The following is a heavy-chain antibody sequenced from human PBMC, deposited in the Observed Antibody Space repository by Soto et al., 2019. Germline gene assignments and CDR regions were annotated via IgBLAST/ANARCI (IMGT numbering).Heavy chain of an antibody. CDR2: IFSNDEK. J-gene: IGHJ5*02. D-gene: IGHD3-10*01. Sequence: QVTLKESGPVLVKPTETLTLTCTVSGFSLSNARMGVSWIRQPPGKALEWLAHIFSNDEKSYSTSMKCRFTIFKHSSKSQMLLTMSNMVSMHTATYHFAPMSSGTGSYWGTGHLGFDPWGQGTLVTVSS. CDR1: GFSLSNARMG. CDR3: APMSSGTGSYWGTGHLGFDP. V-gene: IGHV2-26*02.